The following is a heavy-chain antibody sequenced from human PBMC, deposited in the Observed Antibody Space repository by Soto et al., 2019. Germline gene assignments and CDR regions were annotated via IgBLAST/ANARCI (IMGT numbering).Heavy chain of an antibody. J-gene: IGHJ6*02. CDR2: IYFSGST. Sequence: QLQLQESGPGLVKPSETLSLTCTVSGDSISSRSHYWGWIRQPPGKGLEWIGSIYFSGSTYYNPSLKSRLTISVDTSKNQFSLRLSSVTAADTAVYFCARSLYCTDGVCYGAYYYGLDVWGQGTTVTVSS. CDR1: GDSISSRSHY. D-gene: IGHD2-8*01. V-gene: IGHV4-39*01. CDR3: ARSLYCTDGVCYGAYYYGLDV.